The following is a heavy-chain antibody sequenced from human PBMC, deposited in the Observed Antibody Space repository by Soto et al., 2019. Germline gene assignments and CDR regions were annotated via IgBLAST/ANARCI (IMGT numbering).Heavy chain of an antibody. CDR2: IYYSGST. CDR3: AREASGAFDI. CDR1: GGSISSYY. J-gene: IGHJ3*02. Sequence: SETLSLTCTVSGGSISSYYWSWIRQPPGKGLEWIGYIYYSGSTNYNPSLKSRVTISVDTSKNQFSLKLSSVTAADTDVYYCAREASGAFDIWGQGIMVTV. D-gene: IGHD6-25*01. V-gene: IGHV4-59*01.